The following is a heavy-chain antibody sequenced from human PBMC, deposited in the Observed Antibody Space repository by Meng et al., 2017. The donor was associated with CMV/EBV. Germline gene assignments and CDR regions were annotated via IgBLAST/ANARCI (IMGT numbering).Heavy chain of an antibody. CDR3: ARDLPGGWFDP. Sequence: SETLSLTCTVSGGSTSSYYWSWIRQPPGKGLEWIGYIYYSGSTNYNPSLKSRVTISVDTSKNQFSLKLSSVTAADTAVYYCARDLPGGWFDPWDQGTLVTVSS. V-gene: IGHV4-59*01. CDR2: IYYSGST. CDR1: GGSTSSYY. J-gene: IGHJ5*02. D-gene: IGHD1-14*01.